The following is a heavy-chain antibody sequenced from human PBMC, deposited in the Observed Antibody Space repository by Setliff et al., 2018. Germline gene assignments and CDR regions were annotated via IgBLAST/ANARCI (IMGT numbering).Heavy chain of an antibody. J-gene: IGHJ4*02. CDR3: ARFLSPRDGYQNSPGFDF. Sequence: PSETLSLTCSVSGGSISTYHWSWIRQPPEKGLEWIAYIHYSGSTNQSPSLKSRVTISVDTSKNQFSLKMSSMTAADTAVYYCARFLSPRDGYQNSPGFDFWGQGTLVTVSS. CDR1: GGSISTYH. V-gene: IGHV4-59*01. D-gene: IGHD5-12*01. CDR2: IHYSGST.